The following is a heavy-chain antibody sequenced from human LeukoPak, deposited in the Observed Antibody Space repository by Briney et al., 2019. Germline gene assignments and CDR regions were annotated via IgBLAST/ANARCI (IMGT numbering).Heavy chain of an antibody. CDR3: TTDRKGSGSYYTEY. CDR1: GFTFSNAW. V-gene: IGHV3-15*01. J-gene: IGHJ4*02. D-gene: IGHD3-10*01. CDR2: IKSKTDGGTT. Sequence: GGSLRLSCAASGFTFSNAWMSWVRQAPGKGLEWVGRIKSKTDGGTTDYAAPVEGRFTISRDDSKNTLYLQMNSLKTEDTAVYYCTTDRKGSGSYYTEYRGQGTLVTVSS.